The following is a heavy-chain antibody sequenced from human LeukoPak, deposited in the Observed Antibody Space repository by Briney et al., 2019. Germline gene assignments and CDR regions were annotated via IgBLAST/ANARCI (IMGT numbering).Heavy chain of an antibody. CDR2: ISGSGGST. J-gene: IGHJ6*02. D-gene: IGHD4-17*01. Sequence: GGSLRLSCVASGFSFRNYAIHWVRQAPGKGLEWVSAISGSGGSTYYADSVKGRFTISRDNSKNTLYLQMNSLRAEDTAVYYCAKSEPLATVTTYYYYYGMDVWGQGTTVTVSS. V-gene: IGHV3-23*01. CDR1: GFSFRNYA. CDR3: AKSEPLATVTTYYYYYGMDV.